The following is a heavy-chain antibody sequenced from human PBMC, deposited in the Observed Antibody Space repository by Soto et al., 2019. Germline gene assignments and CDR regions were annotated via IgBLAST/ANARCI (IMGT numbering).Heavy chain of an antibody. Sequence: GGSLRLSCAPACVTFTSYSMNSVRHAPARRLEWGSSIISSCSYIYYAASVKGLFTISRANAKDSLYLQMNSLRAEDTAVYSCAREAAAAGTEGFDYWGHRTLGTVCS. CDR3: AREAAAAGTEGFDY. CDR1: CVTFTSYS. V-gene: IGHV3-21*01. D-gene: IGHD6-13*01. J-gene: IGHJ4*01. CDR2: IISSCSYI.